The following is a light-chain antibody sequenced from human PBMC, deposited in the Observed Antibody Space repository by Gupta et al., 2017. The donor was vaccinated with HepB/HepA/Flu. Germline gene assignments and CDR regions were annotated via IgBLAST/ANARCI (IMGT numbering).Light chain of an antibody. J-gene: IGKJ1*01. CDR1: QAISNY. CDR3: QKYNSAPRT. V-gene: IGKV1-27*01. CDR2: AAS. Sequence: DIQMTQSPSSLSASVGDGVTITCRASQAISNYLAWYQQKPGKVPKLLIYAASTLQSGVPSRFSGSGSGTDFTLTISSLQPEDVATYYCQKYNSAPRTFGQGTKVEIK.